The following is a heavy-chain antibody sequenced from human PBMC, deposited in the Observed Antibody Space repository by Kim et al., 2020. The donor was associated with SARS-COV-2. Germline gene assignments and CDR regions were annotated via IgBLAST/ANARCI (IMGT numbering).Heavy chain of an antibody. V-gene: IGHV1-24*01. CDR1: GYTLTELS. CDR3: ATRSSSGTTPNYYYGMDV. J-gene: IGHJ6*02. CDR2: FDPEDGET. Sequence: ASVKVSCKVSGYTLTELSMHWVRQAPGKGLEWMGGFDPEDGETIYAQKFQGRVTMTEDTSTDTAYMELSSLRSEDTAVYYCATRSSSGTTPNYYYGMDVWGQGTTVTVSS. D-gene: IGHD1-7*01.